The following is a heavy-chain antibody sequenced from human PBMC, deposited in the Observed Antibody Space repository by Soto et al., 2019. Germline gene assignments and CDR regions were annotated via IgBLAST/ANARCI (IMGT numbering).Heavy chain of an antibody. J-gene: IGHJ4*02. CDR2: IYWDDDN. CDR3: AASPVYNYSPLDY. CDR1: GFSLTTGGVG. Sequence: ASGPTLVNPTQTLTLTCTFSGFSLTTGGVGVGWIRQPPGKALEWLALIYWDDDNRYSPSLKSRLTITKDTSKNQVVLTMTNMDTVDKAAYYFAASPVYNYSPLDYWGQGTLVTV. D-gene: IGHD1-1*01. V-gene: IGHV2-5*02.